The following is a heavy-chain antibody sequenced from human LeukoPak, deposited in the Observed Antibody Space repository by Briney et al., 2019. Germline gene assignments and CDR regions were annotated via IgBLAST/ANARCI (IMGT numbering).Heavy chain of an antibody. D-gene: IGHD2-8*01. CDR3: ARVYKSTNGICADY. CDR1: GLTVSSTY. J-gene: IGHJ4*02. CDR2: IYSGGST. V-gene: IGHV3-66*01. Sequence: GGSLRLSCAASGLTVSSTYMSWVRQTPGKGLEWVSVIYSGGSTYYADSVKGRFTISRDNSKNTLYLQMNSLRTEDTAVYYCARVYKSTNGICADYWGQGTLVTVSS.